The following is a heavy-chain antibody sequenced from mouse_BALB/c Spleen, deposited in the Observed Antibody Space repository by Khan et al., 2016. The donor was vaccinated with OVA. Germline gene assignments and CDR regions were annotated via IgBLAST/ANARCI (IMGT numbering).Heavy chain of an antibody. CDR1: GFTFSSFA. D-gene: IGHD2-13*01. CDR2: ISTGGHYT. Sequence: EVELVESGGGVVKPGGSLKLSCSASGFTFSSFAMSWVRQTPEKRLEWVATISTGGHYTFYPDSVKGRFTISRDNAGNTLYLQMSSLRSEDTAMXYCARSLGDYYPMDHCGQGPSVTVSS. J-gene: IGHJ4*01. CDR3: ARSLGDYYPMDH. V-gene: IGHV5-9-3*01.